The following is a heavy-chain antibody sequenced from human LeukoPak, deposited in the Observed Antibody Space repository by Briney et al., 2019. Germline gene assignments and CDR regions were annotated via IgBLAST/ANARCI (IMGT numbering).Heavy chain of an antibody. V-gene: IGHV4-59*12. CDR1: GFTFSSYS. CDR2: IYYRGST. CDR3: ARDIEYDYFDS. J-gene: IGHJ4*02. Sequence: MSGGSLRLSCAASGFTFSSYSMNWVRQAPGKGPEWIGSIYYRGSTYYNPSLTSRATISVDTSKNQFSLRLSSVTAADTAVYFCARDIEYDYFDSWGQGTLVTVSS. D-gene: IGHD2/OR15-2a*01.